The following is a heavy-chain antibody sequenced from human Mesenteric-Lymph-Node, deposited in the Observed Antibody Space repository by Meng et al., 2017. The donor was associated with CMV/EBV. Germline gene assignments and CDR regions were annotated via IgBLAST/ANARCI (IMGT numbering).Heavy chain of an antibody. D-gene: IGHD5/OR15-5a*01. CDR1: GGSISSPTYY. V-gene: IGHV4-39*07. CDR3: ARLSTRGSYYFDY. Sequence: SETLSLTCTVSGGSISSPTYYWGWIRQPPGKGLEWIGNIYYRGSTYYNSSLKSRVTISLDTSKNHFSLKLSSVTAADTAMYYCARLSTRGSYYFDYWGQGTTVTVSS. CDR2: IYYRGST. J-gene: IGHJ4*03.